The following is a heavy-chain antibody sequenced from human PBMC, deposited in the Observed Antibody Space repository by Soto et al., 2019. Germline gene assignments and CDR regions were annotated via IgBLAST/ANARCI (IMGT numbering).Heavy chain of an antibody. D-gene: IGHD3-22*01. V-gene: IGHV3-30*18. Sequence: GGSLRLSCAASGVTFSSYGMHWVRQAPGKGLEWVAVISYDGSNKYYADSVKGRFTISRDNSKNTLYLQMNSLRAEDTAAYYCAKVAMILEYDDPYYFDYWGQGTLVTVSS. J-gene: IGHJ4*02. CDR1: GVTFSSYG. CDR2: ISYDGSNK. CDR3: AKVAMILEYDDPYYFDY.